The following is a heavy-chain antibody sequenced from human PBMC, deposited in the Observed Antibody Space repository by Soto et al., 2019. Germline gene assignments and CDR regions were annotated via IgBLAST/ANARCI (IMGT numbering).Heavy chain of an antibody. V-gene: IGHV2-26*01. CDR3: ARIRMLGHCSGGSCYSEFMDV. Sequence: ESGPTLVNPTETLTLTCTVSGFSLSNNRMGVSWIRQPPGKALEWLAHIFLSDEKSYSTSLKSRLTISQDTSKSQVVLTMTNMDPVDTATYFCARIRMLGHCSGGSCYSEFMDVWGKGATVTVSS. J-gene: IGHJ6*03. CDR2: IFLSDEK. CDR1: GFSLSNNRMG. D-gene: IGHD2-15*01.